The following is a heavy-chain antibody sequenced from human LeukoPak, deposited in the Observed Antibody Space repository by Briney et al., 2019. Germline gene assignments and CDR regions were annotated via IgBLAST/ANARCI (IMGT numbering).Heavy chain of an antibody. D-gene: IGHD3-16*01. CDR3: ARDLIMITFGGAMTEWHWFDP. V-gene: IGHV3-23*01. J-gene: IGHJ5*02. Sequence: GGSLRLSCAASGFTFSSYEMNWVRQAPGKGLEWVSSISGSGSGGSTYYADSVKGRFTISRDNSKNTLYLQMNSLRSEDTAVYYCARDLIMITFGGAMTEWHWFDPWGQGTLVTVSS. CDR2: ISGSGSGGST. CDR1: GFTFSSYE.